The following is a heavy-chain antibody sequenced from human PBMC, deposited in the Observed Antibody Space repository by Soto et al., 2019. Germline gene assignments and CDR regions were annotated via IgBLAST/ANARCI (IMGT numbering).Heavy chain of an antibody. V-gene: IGHV1-18*01. CDR2: INAYNGNT. Sequence: QVQLVQSGAEVKKPGASVKVSCKASGYTFTSYGISWVRQAPGQGLEWMGWINAYNGNTNYAQKLQGGATMTTHTSTSTAYMAPRSLTSDVTAVYSCARVLPPFAPWGQGTLVTVSS. CDR1: GYTFTSYG. J-gene: IGHJ5*02. CDR3: ARVLPPFAP.